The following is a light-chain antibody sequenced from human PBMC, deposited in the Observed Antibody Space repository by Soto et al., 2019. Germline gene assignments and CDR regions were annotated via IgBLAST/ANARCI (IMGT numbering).Light chain of an antibody. CDR1: QRISSY. CDR2: GAS. CDR3: QQSYSTPHT. J-gene: IGKJ2*01. V-gene: IGKV1-39*01. Sequence: DIQMTQSPSSLSASVGDRVTITCRASQRISSYLNWYQQKPVKAPKLLIYGASSLQSGVPSMFNASVSWTDFTLTISSLQLDDFATYYCQQSYSTPHTFVLGTKVYIK.